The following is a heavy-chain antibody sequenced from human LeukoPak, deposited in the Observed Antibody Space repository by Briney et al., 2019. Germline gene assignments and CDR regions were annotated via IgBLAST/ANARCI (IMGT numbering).Heavy chain of an antibody. Sequence: PSETLSLTCTVSGGSISSSSYYWGWLRQPPGKGLEWIGSIYYSGSTYHNPPLKSRVTISVDTSKNQFSLKLSSVTAADTAVYYCASGLGIAAAGNFDYWGQGTLVTVSS. V-gene: IGHV4-39*01. D-gene: IGHD6-13*01. J-gene: IGHJ4*02. CDR2: IYYSGST. CDR1: GGSISSSSYY. CDR3: ASGLGIAAAGNFDY.